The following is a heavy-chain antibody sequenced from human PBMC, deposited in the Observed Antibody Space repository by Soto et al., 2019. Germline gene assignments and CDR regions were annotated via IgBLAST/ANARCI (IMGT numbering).Heavy chain of an antibody. CDR1: GDTFSSYG. CDR2: IIPLFGTA. J-gene: IGHJ6*02. V-gene: IGHV1-69*01. D-gene: IGHD5-18*01. Sequence: QVQLVQSGAEVKKPGSSVKVSCKTSGDTFSSYGIIWVRQAPGQGLEWMGGIIPLFGTAHYAQKFQGRVTITADESTSTAYMELSSLRSDDPAIYYCARDDTALFGADVWGQGTTVTVS. CDR3: ARDDTALFGADV.